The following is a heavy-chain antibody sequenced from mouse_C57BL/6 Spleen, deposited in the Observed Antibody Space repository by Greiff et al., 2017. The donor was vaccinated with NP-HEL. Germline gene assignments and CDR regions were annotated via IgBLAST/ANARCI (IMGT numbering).Heavy chain of an antibody. J-gene: IGHJ2*01. Sequence: VQLQQPGAELVKPGASVKLSCKASGYTFTSYWMHWVKQRPGQGLEWIGMIHPNSGSTNYNEKFKGKATLTVDQSSSTAYMQLNSLTSEDSAVYYCAREGYYFDYWGQGTTLTVSS. V-gene: IGHV1-64*01. CDR2: IHPNSGST. CDR1: GYTFTSYW. CDR3: AREGYYFDY.